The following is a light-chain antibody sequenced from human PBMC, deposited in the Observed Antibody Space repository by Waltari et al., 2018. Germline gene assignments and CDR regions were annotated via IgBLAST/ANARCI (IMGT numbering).Light chain of an antibody. J-gene: IGKJ4*01. CDR1: QHVGTS. CDR2: GAY. V-gene: IGKV3-15*01. CDR3: QQYEDWPRHS. Sequence: EIVVTQSPATLSVSPGERVTLSCRASQHVGTSLACYQQKPGETPRLLIFGAYSRGSGVAARFSGSGSGKDFTRAISSLQSEDFAVYYCQQYEDWPRHSFGGGTKVQIE.